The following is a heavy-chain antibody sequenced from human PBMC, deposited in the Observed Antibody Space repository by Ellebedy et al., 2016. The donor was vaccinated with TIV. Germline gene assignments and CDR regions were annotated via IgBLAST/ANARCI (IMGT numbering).Heavy chain of an antibody. D-gene: IGHD5-24*01. CDR2: IGPDGNNI. V-gene: IGHV3-74*01. J-gene: IGHJ3*02. Sequence: GGSLRLSCAASGFTFSRDWMHWVRQAPGKELVWVSRIGPDGNNIGYVDSVKGRFTVSRDNAKNTLYLQMNSLRAEDTAMYYCALSIYNSIWGQGTMVTVSS. CDR3: ALSIYNSI. CDR1: GFTFSRDW.